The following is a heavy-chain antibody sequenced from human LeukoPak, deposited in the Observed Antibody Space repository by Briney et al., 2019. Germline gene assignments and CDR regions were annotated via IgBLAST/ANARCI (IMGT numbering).Heavy chain of an antibody. Sequence: SESLSLTRTVSGGSICGYYCSSIWQPARKGGGWIWRLYTSETTNYNPSLKSRVTMSVDTSKNQFSLKLSSVTAADTAVYYCARGLREFDYWGQGTLVTVSS. J-gene: IGHJ4*02. CDR1: GGSICGYY. CDR3: ARGLREFDY. CDR2: LYTSETT. V-gene: IGHV4-4*07.